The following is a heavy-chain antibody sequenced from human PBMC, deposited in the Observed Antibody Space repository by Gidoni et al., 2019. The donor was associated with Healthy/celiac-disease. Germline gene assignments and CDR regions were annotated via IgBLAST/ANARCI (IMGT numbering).Heavy chain of an antibody. CDR3: ASGYSSGWFTLD. Sequence: QVLLVQSGAEVKKPGASAKVSCKASGYTFTSYAMHWVRKAPGQRLEWMGWIKPGNGNTKYSQKFQGRVTITRDTSASTAYIELSSLRSEDTAVYYCASGYSSGWFTLDWGQGTLVTVSS. D-gene: IGHD6-19*01. CDR2: IKPGNGNT. CDR1: GYTFTSYA. J-gene: IGHJ4*02. V-gene: IGHV1-3*01.